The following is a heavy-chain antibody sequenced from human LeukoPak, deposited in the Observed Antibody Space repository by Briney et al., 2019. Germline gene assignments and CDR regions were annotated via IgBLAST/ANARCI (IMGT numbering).Heavy chain of an antibody. Sequence: GGSLRLSCAASGFTFSSYAMSWVRQAPGKGLEWVAVIIYDGSDKFYADSVKGRFTISRDNSRNTLYLQMNSLRAEDTAVYYCAKDSSYYLDSSGFDYWGPGTLATISS. J-gene: IGHJ4*02. CDR2: IIYDGSDK. CDR1: GFTFSSYA. D-gene: IGHD3-22*01. V-gene: IGHV3-30*18. CDR3: AKDSSYYLDSSGFDY.